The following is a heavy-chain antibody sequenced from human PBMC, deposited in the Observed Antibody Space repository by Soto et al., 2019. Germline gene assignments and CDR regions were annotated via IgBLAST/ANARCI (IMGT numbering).Heavy chain of an antibody. CDR1: GYTFTSYG. Sequence: GASVKVSCKASGYTFTSYGISWVRQAPGQGLEWMGWISAYNGNTNYAQKLQGRVTMTTDTSTSTAYMELRSLRSDDTAVYYCARDSSTDYYGSGSADYWGQGTLVTVSS. CDR2: ISAYNGNT. V-gene: IGHV1-18*04. CDR3: ARDSSTDYYGSGSADY. J-gene: IGHJ4*02. D-gene: IGHD3-10*01.